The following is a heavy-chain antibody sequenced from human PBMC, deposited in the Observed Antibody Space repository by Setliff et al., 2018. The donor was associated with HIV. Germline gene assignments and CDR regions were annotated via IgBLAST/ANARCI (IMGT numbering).Heavy chain of an antibody. V-gene: IGHV4-61*02. Sequence: SETLSLTCTVSGDSISSGSYYWSWIRQPAGKGLEWIGRIYTSGSTNYNPSLKSRVTISVDTSKNHFSLKLRSVTAADTAVYYCAQLGMVDDFDYWGQGTLVTVSS. J-gene: IGHJ4*02. CDR2: IYTSGST. CDR1: GDSISSGSYY. CDR3: AQLGMVDDFDY. D-gene: IGHD1-1*01.